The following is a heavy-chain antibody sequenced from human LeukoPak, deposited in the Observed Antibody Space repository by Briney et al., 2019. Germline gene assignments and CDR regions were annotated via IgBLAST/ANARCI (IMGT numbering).Heavy chain of an antibody. V-gene: IGHV1-69*05. J-gene: IGHJ4*02. D-gene: IGHD6-19*01. CDR3: ARWSAVAGWDY. CDR2: IILTLGTA. Sequence: SVNVSCKASGGTFSRYAISCVPHAPEQGLEWMGGIILTLGTANYAQKFKGKVTINTDESTSTAYMERSSLRSEDAAVYYCARWSAVAGWDYWGQGTLVTVSS. CDR1: GGTFSRYA.